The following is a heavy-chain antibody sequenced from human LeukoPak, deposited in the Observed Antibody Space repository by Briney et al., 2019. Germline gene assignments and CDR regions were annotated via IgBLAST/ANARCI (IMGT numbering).Heavy chain of an antibody. J-gene: IGHJ4*02. CDR2: INHSGST. CDR1: GGSFSGYY. V-gene: IGHV4-34*01. D-gene: IGHD5-18*01. CDR3: ARRTIGYSYGHHFDC. Sequence: SEALSLTCAVYGGSFSGYYWSWIRQPPGKGLEWIGEINHSGSTNYNPSLKSRVTISVDTSKNQFSLKLSSVTAADTAVYYCARRTIGYSYGHHFDCWGQGTLVTVSS.